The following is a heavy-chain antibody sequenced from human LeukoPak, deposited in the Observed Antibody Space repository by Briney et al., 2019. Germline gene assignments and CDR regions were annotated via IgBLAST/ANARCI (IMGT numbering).Heavy chain of an antibody. V-gene: IGHV4-4*02. J-gene: IGHJ6*03. CDR1: GGSISSSNW. D-gene: IGHD5-18*01. CDR2: IYHSGSI. Sequence: PSETLSLTCAVSGGSISSSNWWSWVRPPPGKGLEWIGEIYHSGSINYKSSLKSRVTISVDKSKNQFSLKLSSVTAAETAVYYCAREGRYRYGYNEYHLYMDIWGKGTTVTVSS. CDR3: AREGRYRYGYNEYHLYMDI.